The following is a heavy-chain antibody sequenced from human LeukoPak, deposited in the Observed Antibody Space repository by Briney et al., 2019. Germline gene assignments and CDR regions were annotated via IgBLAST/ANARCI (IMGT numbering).Heavy chain of an antibody. CDR2: ISYSGST. CDR1: GGSISSSSNY. Sequence: SETLSLTCTVSGGSISSSSNYWGWIRQPPGKGLEWIGTISYSGSTYYNPSLKTRVTISVDTSKNQFSLTLTSVTAADTAMYYCARLTPYSGSPLGDYWGQGTLVTVSS. D-gene: IGHD1-26*01. V-gene: IGHV4-39*01. J-gene: IGHJ4*02. CDR3: ARLTPYSGSPLGDY.